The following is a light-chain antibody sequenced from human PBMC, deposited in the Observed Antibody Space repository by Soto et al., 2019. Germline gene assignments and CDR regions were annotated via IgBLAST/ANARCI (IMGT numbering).Light chain of an antibody. CDR3: QSYDSSNPDVV. V-gene: IGLV6-57*03. CDR1: SGSIASNY. Sequence: NFMLTQPHSVSESPGKTVTISCTRSSGSIASNYVQWYQQRPGSAPTTVIYEDNQRPSGGPDRFSGSIDSSSNSASLTISGLKTEDEADYYRQSYDSSNPDVVFGGGTKLTVL. J-gene: IGLJ2*01. CDR2: EDN.